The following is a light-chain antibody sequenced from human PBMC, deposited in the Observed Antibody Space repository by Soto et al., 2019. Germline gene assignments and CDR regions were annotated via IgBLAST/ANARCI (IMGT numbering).Light chain of an antibody. CDR1: QGISSY. V-gene: IGKV1-9*01. CDR2: AAS. CDR3: QQLNSYLIT. Sequence: DIQLTQSPSSLSASVGDRVTITCRVSQGISSYLNWYRQKPGKAPKLLIYAASTLHTGVPSRFSGSGSGTEFTLTISSLQPEDFATYYCQQLNSYLITFGQGTRLEIK. J-gene: IGKJ5*01.